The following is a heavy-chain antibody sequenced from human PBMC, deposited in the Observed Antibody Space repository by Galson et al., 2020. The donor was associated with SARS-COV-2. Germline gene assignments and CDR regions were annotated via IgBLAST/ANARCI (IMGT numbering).Heavy chain of an antibody. J-gene: IGHJ4*02. CDR3: ASDFGYSGGWCRLDY. CDR2: IDADSGNT. CDR1: GFTFSSYA. D-gene: IGHD5-18*01. V-gene: IGHV1-3*01. Sequence: ASVKVSCKTSGFTFSSYAMHWVRQAPGQRLEWMGWIDADSGNTKFSQNFEGRVTITRYTSAGTAYMELRSLTSKDTAVYCCASDFGYSGGWCRLDYGCQGTLVIVSS.